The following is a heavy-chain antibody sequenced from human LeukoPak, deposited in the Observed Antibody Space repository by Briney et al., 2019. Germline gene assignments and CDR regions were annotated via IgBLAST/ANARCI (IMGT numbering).Heavy chain of an antibody. CDR1: GGSISSYY. CDR2: IYYSGST. Sequence: SETLSLTCTVSGGSISSYYWSWIRQPPGKGLEWIGYIYYSGSTNYNPSLKSRVTISVDTSKNQFSLHLTSVTAADTAVYYCAKGGASSLPFDYWGQGTLVTVSS. J-gene: IGHJ4*02. D-gene: IGHD1-26*01. V-gene: IGHV4-59*12. CDR3: AKGGASSLPFDY.